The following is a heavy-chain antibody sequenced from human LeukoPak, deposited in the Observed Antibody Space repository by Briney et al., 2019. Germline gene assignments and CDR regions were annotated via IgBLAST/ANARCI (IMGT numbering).Heavy chain of an antibody. CDR3: AKDAWEVGATSEIDY. D-gene: IGHD1-26*01. CDR2: MRYDGSDK. J-gene: IGHJ4*02. V-gene: IGHV3-30*02. Sequence: GGSLRLSCVTSGFIFSSYGIHWVRQAPGKGLEWVAFMRYDGSDKYYADSVKGRFTISRDNSKNKVYLQMNSLRVEDTAVYYCAKDAWEVGATSEIDYWGQGTLVTVSS. CDR1: GFIFSSYG.